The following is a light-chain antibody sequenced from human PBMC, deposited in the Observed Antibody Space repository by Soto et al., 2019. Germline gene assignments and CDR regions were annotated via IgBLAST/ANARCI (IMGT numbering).Light chain of an antibody. CDR1: QSVSSY. J-gene: IGKJ2*01. CDR3: QQRSNGPPT. CDR2: DAS. V-gene: IGKV3-11*01. Sequence: EIVLTQSPATLSLSPGERATLSCRASQSVSSYLAWYQQKPGQAPRLLIYDASNRATGIPARFSGSGSGTDFTLTISRLEPEDFAVYYCQQRSNGPPTFGQGTKLEIK.